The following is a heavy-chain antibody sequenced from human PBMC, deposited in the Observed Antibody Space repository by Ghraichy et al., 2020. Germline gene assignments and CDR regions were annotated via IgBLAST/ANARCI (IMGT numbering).Heavy chain of an antibody. CDR1: GFTFKNYW. V-gene: IGHV3-7*04. CDR3: ARGHYGMDA. Sequence: GESLNISCAASGFTFKNYWMTWVRQAPGKGLEWVANIKKDGGEKYYVDSVKGRFTISRDNGKNTLYLQMSSLRAEDTAVYHCARGHYGMDAWGQGATVTVSS. J-gene: IGHJ6*02. CDR2: IKKDGGEK.